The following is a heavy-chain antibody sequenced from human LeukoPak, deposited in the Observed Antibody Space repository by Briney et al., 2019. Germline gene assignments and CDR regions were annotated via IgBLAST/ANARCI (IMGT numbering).Heavy chain of an antibody. CDR1: GFTFDDYA. D-gene: IGHD2-21*01. CDR2: ISWNSGNI. V-gene: IGHV3-9*03. J-gene: IGHJ5*02. Sequence: PGRSLRLSCAASGFTFDDYAMHWVRQGPGKGLEWVAGISWNSGNINYADSAKGRFTISRDNAKNSLYLQMNSLRVEDMALYYCAKDGCGGDCYLHHWGQGTLVTVSS. CDR3: AKDGCGGDCYLHH.